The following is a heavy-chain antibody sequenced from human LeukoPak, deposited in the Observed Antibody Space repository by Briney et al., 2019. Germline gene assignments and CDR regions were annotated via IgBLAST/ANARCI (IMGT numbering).Heavy chain of an antibody. D-gene: IGHD3-22*01. CDR1: GTSIRSSSMY. V-gene: IGHV4-39*01. CDR3: ARHVAYYYDSSGYPDF. Sequence: SETLSLTCTVSGTSIRSSSMYWGWTRQPPGKGLEWLGSVYYTGSTFHNPSLKRRVTIPVDTSKNQFSLRLTSVTAADTAIYYCARHVAYYYDSSGYPDFWGQGTLVTVSS. J-gene: IGHJ4*02. CDR2: VYYTGST.